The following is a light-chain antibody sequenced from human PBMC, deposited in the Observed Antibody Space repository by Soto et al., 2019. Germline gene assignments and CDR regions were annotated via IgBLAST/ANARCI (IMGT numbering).Light chain of an antibody. J-gene: IGKJ5*01. CDR1: QTISNY. CDR3: QQSYSPPPIT. V-gene: IGKV1-39*01. CDR2: AAS. Sequence: DIQMTQSPPSLSASVGDRVTITCRASQTISNYLNWYQKKPGKAPKLLIYAASSLQRGVPSRFSGSGSGTDFTLTIGSLQPEDFATYYCQQSYSPPPITCGQGTRLEIK.